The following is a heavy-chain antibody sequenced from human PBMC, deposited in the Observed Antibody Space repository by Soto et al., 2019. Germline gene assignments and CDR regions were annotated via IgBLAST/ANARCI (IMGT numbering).Heavy chain of an antibody. V-gene: IGHV1-69*01. CDR1: GGTFSSYA. Sequence: QVQLVQSGAEAKKPGSSVKVSCKASGGTFSSYAISWVRQAPGQGLEWMGGIIPIFGTANYAQKFQGRVTITADESTSTAYMELSSLRSEDTAVYYCASPRPLNYDYVWGSYRSGFDYWGQGTLVTVSS. CDR3: ASPRPLNYDYVWGSYRSGFDY. CDR2: IIPIFGTA. J-gene: IGHJ4*02. D-gene: IGHD3-16*02.